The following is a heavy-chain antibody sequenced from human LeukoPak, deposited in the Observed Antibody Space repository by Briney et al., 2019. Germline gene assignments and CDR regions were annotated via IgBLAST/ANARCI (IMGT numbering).Heavy chain of an antibody. CDR3: ARDGDYGDYNAFDI. CDR2: MNPNSGNT. CDR1: GYTFTSYD. V-gene: IGHV1-8*01. Sequence: GASVKVSCKASGYTFTSYDINWVRQATGQGLEWMGWMNPNSGNTGYAQKFQGRVTMTRNTSISTAYMELSSLRSEDTAVYYCARDGDYGDYNAFDIWGQGTVVTVSS. D-gene: IGHD4-17*01. J-gene: IGHJ3*02.